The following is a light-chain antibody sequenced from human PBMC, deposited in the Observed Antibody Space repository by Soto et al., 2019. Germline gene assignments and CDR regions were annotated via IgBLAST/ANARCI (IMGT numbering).Light chain of an antibody. CDR1: SSNIGSNY. J-gene: IGLJ1*01. Sequence: QSVLTQPPSASGTPGQRVTISCSGSSSNIGSNYVYWYQQLPGTAPKLLIYRNNQRPSGVPDRFSVSKSGTSASLAISGLLSEDEADYYCAAWDDSLSGPELVFGTGTKLTVL. CDR2: RNN. V-gene: IGLV1-47*01. CDR3: AAWDDSLSGPELV.